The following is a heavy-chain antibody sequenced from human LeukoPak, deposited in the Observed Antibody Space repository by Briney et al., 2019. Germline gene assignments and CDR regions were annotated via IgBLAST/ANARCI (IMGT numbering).Heavy chain of an antibody. D-gene: IGHD3-3*01. CDR2: IYPGDSDT. CDR1: GYSFTSYW. J-gene: IGHJ4*02. CDR3: ARGGTDDFWSGYTLPGYFDY. Sequence: GESLKISCKGSGYSFTSYWIGWVRQMPGKGLEWMGIIYPGDSDTRYSPSFQGQVTISADKSISTAYLQWSSLKASDTAMYYCARGGTDDFWSGYTLPGYFDYWGQGTLVTVS. V-gene: IGHV5-51*01.